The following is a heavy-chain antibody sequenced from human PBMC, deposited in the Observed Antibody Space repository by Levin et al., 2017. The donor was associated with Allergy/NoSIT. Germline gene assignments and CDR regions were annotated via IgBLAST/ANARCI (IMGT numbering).Heavy chain of an antibody. CDR2: IYYSGST. V-gene: IGHV4-59*01. D-gene: IGHD3-16*02. Sequence: PSETLSLTCTVSGGSISSYYWSWIRQPPGKGLEWIGYIYYSGSTNYNPSLKLRFTISVDTSKNQFSLKLSSVTAADTAVYYCARGDQYYDYVWGSYRYSFFDYWGQGTLVTVSS. CDR3: ARGDQYYDYVWGSYRYSFFDY. J-gene: IGHJ4*02. CDR1: GGSISSYY.